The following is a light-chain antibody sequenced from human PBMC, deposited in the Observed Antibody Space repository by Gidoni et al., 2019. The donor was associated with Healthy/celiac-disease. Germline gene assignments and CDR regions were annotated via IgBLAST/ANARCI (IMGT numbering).Light chain of an antibody. CDR2: GAS. CDR3: QQYNNWPRT. Sequence: IVMTQSPATLSVSPGERATLSCRASQSVSSNLAWYQQKPGQAPRLLIYGASTRATGIPARFSGSGSGTEFTLTISSLQSEDCAVYYCQQYNNWPRTFGQGTKLEIK. CDR1: QSVSSN. V-gene: IGKV3-15*01. J-gene: IGKJ2*01.